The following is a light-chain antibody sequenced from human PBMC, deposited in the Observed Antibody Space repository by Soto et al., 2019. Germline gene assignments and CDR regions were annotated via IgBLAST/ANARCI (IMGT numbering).Light chain of an antibody. J-gene: IGKJ5*01. V-gene: IGKV3-11*01. CDR1: QSVSSY. CDR3: QQRSNWPGIT. Sequence: EIVMTQSPATLSVSPGKRATLSCRASQSVSSYLAWYQQKPGQATRLIIYDASNRATGIPARFSGSGSGTDFTLTISSLEPEDFAVYYCQQRSNWPGITFGQGTRLEIK. CDR2: DAS.